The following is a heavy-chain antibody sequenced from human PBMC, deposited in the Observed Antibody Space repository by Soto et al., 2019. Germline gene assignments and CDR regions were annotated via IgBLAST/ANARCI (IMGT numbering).Heavy chain of an antibody. D-gene: IGHD2-15*01. CDR1: GYTFTSYA. Sequence: ASVKVSCKASGYTFTSYAMHWVRQAPGQRLEWMGWISAYNGDTNYAQKLQGRVTMTTDTSTSTAYMELRSLRSDDTAVYYCARVGRVAIRYWFDPWGQGTLVTVSS. CDR3: ARVGRVAIRYWFDP. V-gene: IGHV1-18*01. CDR2: ISAYNGDT. J-gene: IGHJ5*02.